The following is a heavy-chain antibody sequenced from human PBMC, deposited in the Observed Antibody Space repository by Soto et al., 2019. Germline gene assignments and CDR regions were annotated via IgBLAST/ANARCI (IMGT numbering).Heavy chain of an antibody. CDR2: ISGSGGST. V-gene: IGHV3-23*04. CDR3: AKVGNRIFGVVIIASRYYFDY. CDR1: GFTFSSYA. D-gene: IGHD3-3*01. Sequence: VELVESGGGVVQPGRSLRLSCAASGFTFSSYAMSWVRQAPGKGLEWVSAISGSGGSTYYADSVKGRFTISRDNSKNTLYLQMNSLRAEDTAVYYCAKVGNRIFGVVIIASRYYFDYWGQGTLVTVSS. J-gene: IGHJ4*02.